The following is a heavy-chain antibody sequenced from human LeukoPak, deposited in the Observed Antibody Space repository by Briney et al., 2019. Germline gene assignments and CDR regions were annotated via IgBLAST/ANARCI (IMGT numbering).Heavy chain of an antibody. D-gene: IGHD2-2*02. V-gene: IGHV4-38-2*01. Sequence: PSETLSLTCAVSGYSISSGYYWGWIRQPPGKGLEWIGSIYHSGSTYYNPSLKSRVPISVGTSKNQFSLKLSSVTAADTAVYYCARHRVGVVVPAAIGYWGQGTLVTVSS. CDR2: IYHSGST. CDR3: ARHRVGVVVPAAIGY. CDR1: GYSISSGYY. J-gene: IGHJ4*02.